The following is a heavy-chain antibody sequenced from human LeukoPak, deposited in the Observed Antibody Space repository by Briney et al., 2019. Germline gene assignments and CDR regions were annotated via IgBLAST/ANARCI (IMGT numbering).Heavy chain of an antibody. D-gene: IGHD2-2*01. J-gene: IGHJ6*02. CDR2: ISWDGGST. Sequence: GGSLRLSCAASGFTFEDYTMHWVRQAPGKGLEWVSLISWDGGSTYYADSVKGRFTISRDNSKNSLYLQMNSLRTEDTALYYCAKDVVPAAISNGMDVWGQGTTVTVSS. CDR1: GFTFEDYT. CDR3: AKDVVPAAISNGMDV. V-gene: IGHV3-43*01.